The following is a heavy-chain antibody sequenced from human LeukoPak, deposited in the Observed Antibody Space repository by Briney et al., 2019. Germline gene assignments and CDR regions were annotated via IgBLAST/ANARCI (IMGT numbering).Heavy chain of an antibody. J-gene: IGHJ6*02. CDR1: GFTFSSYA. Sequence: GGSLRLSCAASGFTFSSYAMSWVRQAPGKGLEWVSAISGSGGSTYYADPVKGRFTISRDNSKNTLYLQMNSLRAEDTAVYYCAKVRTRDGYNYRYYGMDVWGQGTTVTVSS. CDR3: AKVRTRDGYNYRYYGMDV. CDR2: ISGSGGST. V-gene: IGHV3-23*01. D-gene: IGHD5-24*01.